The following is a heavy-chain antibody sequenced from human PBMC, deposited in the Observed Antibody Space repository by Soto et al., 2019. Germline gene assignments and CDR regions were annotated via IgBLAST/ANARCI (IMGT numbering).Heavy chain of an antibody. CDR1: GGSISSSSYY. V-gene: IGHV4-39*01. CDR2: LYYSGRT. J-gene: IGHJ4*02. Sequence: QLQLQESGPGLVKPSETLSLTCTVSGGSISSSSYYWGWIRQPPGKGLEWIGSLYYSGRTYYNPSLKSRVAMSVDTSKNQFSLTLSSVTAADTAVYYCARPKSGGSYYFDYWGQGTLVTVSS. CDR3: ARPKSGGSYYFDY. D-gene: IGHD1-26*01.